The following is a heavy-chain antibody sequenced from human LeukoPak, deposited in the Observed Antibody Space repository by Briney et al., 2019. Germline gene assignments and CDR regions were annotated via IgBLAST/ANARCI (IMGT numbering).Heavy chain of an antibody. J-gene: IGHJ5*02. Sequence: GRSLRLSCAASGFTFSSYAMHWVRQAPGKGLEWVAVISYDGSNKYYADSVKGRFTISRDNSKNTLYLQMNSLRAEDTAVYYCARDFRSWGQGTLVTVSS. D-gene: IGHD3-10*01. V-gene: IGHV3-30-3*01. CDR1: GFTFSSYA. CDR2: ISYDGSNK. CDR3: ARDFRS.